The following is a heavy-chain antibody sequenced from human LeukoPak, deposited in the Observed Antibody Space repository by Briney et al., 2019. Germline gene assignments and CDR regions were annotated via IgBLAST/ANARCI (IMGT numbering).Heavy chain of an antibody. CDR1: GGSIKTYY. D-gene: IGHD5-18*01. Sequence: PSETLSLTCTVSGGSIKTYYWSWILQPPGKGLEWIASVYHSGTSNYNPSLRSRVTISVDTSKNQFALRVNSVTAADTALYYCARDRSGHIYGRFDSWGRGALVTVSS. V-gene: IGHV4-59*01. J-gene: IGHJ4*02. CDR3: ARDRSGHIYGRFDS. CDR2: VYHSGTS.